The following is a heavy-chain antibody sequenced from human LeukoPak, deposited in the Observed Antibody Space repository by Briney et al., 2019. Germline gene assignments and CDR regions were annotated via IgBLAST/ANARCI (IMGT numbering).Heavy chain of an antibody. CDR2: INPNSGNT. D-gene: IGHD2-15*01. Sequence: ASVKVSCKASGYTFTGYYMHWVRQAPGQGLEWMGWINPNSGNTGYAQKFQGRVTMTRNTSISTAYMELSSLRSEDTAVYYCARRYCSGGSCYEAYWGQGTLVTVSS. J-gene: IGHJ4*02. CDR1: GYTFTGYY. V-gene: IGHV1-8*02. CDR3: ARRYCSGGSCYEAY.